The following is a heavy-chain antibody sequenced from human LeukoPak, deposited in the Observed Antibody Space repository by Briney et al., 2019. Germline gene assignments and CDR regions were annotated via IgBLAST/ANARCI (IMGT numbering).Heavy chain of an antibody. CDR1: EFTFSRYW. D-gene: IGHD3-16*01. J-gene: IGHJ4*02. Sequence: GGSLRLSCAASEFTFSRYWMSWVRQAPGKGLEWVANIKPDGSEKYYVDSVKGQFTISRDNAKNSLYLQMNSLRAEDTAVYYCARDNGGAEDYWGQGTLVTVSS. V-gene: IGHV3-7*01. CDR3: ARDNGGAEDY. CDR2: IKPDGSEK.